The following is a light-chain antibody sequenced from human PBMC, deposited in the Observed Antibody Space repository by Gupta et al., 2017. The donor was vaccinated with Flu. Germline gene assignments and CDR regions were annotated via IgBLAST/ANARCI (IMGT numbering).Light chain of an antibody. J-gene: IGKJ4*01. CDR2: LGS. Sequence: TPGESASISGRSSQSLLHSNGYNNLVWYLQKPGQSPQLLIYLGSNRASGVADRFIGSGSGTNYTLKISRVEAEDVGVYYCIQSLQISPFTFGGGTKVEIK. V-gene: IGKV2-28*01. CDR3: IQSLQISPFT. CDR1: QSLLHSNGYNN.